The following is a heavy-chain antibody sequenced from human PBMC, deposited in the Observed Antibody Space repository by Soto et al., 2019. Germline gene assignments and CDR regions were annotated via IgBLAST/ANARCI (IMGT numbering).Heavy chain of an antibody. CDR3: AREGPGYNWNDDYAFDI. CDR2: ISYDGSNK. V-gene: IGHV3-30-3*01. D-gene: IGHD1-1*01. J-gene: IGHJ3*02. Sequence: GGSLRLSCAASGFTFSSYAMHWVRQAPGKGLEWVAVISYDGSNKYYADSVKGRFTISRDNSKNTLYLQMNSLRAEDTAVYYCAREGPGYNWNDDYAFDIWGQGTMVTVSS. CDR1: GFTFSSYA.